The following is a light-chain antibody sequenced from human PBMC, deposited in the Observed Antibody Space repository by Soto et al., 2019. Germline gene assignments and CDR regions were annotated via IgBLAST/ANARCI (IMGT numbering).Light chain of an antibody. CDR2: AAS. Sequence: DIQMTQSPSSLSASVGDRVTITCRASQSISSYLNWYQQKPGKAPKLLIYAASSLQSGVPSRFSGSGSGTDFTLTISSLEPEDFAVYYCQQRHNWPLTFGHGTRLEIK. J-gene: IGKJ5*01. CDR1: QSISSY. V-gene: IGKV1-39*01. CDR3: QQRHNWPLT.